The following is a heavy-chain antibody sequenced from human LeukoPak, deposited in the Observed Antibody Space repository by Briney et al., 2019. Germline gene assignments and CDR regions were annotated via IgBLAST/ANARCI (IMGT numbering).Heavy chain of an antibody. V-gene: IGHV3-21*01. Sequence: PGGSLRLSCAASGFTFSSYAMSWVRQAPGKGLEWVSSISSSSSYIYYADSVKGRFTISRDNAKNSLYLQMNSLRAEDTAVYYCARDSDSSGYCDYWGQGTLVTVSS. CDR3: ARDSDSSGYCDY. CDR2: ISSSSSYI. J-gene: IGHJ4*02. D-gene: IGHD3-22*01. CDR1: GFTFSSYA.